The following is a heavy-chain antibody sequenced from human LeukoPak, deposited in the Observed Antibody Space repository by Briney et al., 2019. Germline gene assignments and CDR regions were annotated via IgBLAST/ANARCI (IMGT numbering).Heavy chain of an antibody. CDR1: GGSISSSNW. V-gene: IGHV4-4*02. CDR2: IYHSGST. D-gene: IGHD1-26*01. CDR3: ARRVMMSGTGVPDTWLDP. Sequence: SGTLSLTCAVSGGSISSSNWWSWVRQPPGKGLEWIGEIYHSGSTSYNPSLKSRVTISVDTSKNQFSLKLSSVTAADTAVYYCARRVMMSGTGVPDTWLDPWGQGILVTVS. J-gene: IGHJ5*02.